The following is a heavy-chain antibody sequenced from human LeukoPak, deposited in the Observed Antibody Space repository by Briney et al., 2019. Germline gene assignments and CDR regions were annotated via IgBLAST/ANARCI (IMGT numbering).Heavy chain of an antibody. V-gene: IGHV3-21*01. CDR1: GFTFSTYT. D-gene: IGHD3-10*01. CDR3: ARDTYYYGSGSIDY. Sequence: PGGSLRLSCAASGFTFSTYTINWVRQAPGKGLEWVSSISSSSSYIYYADSVKGRFTISRDNAKNSLYLQMNSLGVEDTAVYYCARDTYYYGSGSIDYWGQGTLVTVSS. J-gene: IGHJ4*02. CDR2: ISSSSSYI.